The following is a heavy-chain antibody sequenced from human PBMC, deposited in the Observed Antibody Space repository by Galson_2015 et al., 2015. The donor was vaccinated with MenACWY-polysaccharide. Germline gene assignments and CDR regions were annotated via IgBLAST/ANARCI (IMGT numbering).Heavy chain of an antibody. J-gene: IGHJ4*02. CDR1: GFTFSTYS. D-gene: IGHD6-13*01. Sequence: SLRLSCAASGFTFSTYSMTWVRQAPGKGLEWVSYINGGSSTIYYADSVKGRFTISRDNAKNSLYLQMNSLRDDDTAVYYCARDSGIAGADDDWGQGTLVTAAS. CDR2: INGGSSTI. CDR3: ARDSGIAGADDD. V-gene: IGHV3-48*02.